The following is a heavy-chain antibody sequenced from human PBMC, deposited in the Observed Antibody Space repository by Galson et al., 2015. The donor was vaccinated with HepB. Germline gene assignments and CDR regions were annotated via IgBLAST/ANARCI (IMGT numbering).Heavy chain of an antibody. Sequence: SVKVSCKASGYTFTSYYMHWVRQAPGQGLEWMGIINPSGGSTSYAQKFQGRVTMTRDTSTSTVYMELSSLRSEDTAVYYCARDPGYCSSTNCRWFDPWGQGTLVTVSS. J-gene: IGHJ5*02. CDR2: INPSGGST. CDR1: GYTFTSYY. V-gene: IGHV1-46*01. CDR3: ARDPGYCSSTNCRWFDP. D-gene: IGHD2-2*01.